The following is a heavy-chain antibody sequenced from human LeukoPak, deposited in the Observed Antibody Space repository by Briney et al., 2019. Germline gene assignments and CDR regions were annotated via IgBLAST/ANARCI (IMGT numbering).Heavy chain of an antibody. CDR2: IYYSGST. V-gene: IGHV4-30-4*08. CDR3: ARATLDCSSTSCYGIGDWFDP. D-gene: IGHD2-2*01. Sequence: PSQTLSLTCTVSGGSISSGDYYWSWIRQPPGKGLEWIGYIYYSGSTYYNPSRKSRVTISVDTSKNQFSLKLSSVTAADTAVYYCARATLDCSSTSCYGIGDWFDPWGQGTLVTVSS. J-gene: IGHJ5*02. CDR1: GGSISSGDYY.